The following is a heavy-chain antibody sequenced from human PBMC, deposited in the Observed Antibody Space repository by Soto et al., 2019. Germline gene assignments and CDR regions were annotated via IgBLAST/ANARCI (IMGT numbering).Heavy chain of an antibody. V-gene: IGHV3-23*01. Sequence: AGGSLRLSCAASGFTFSSYAVSWVRQAPGKGPEWISSISGSGSTIYYADSVKGRFTISRDNSKNTLYLQMSSLRAEDTAVYYCAKVFYYYDSSGYYYFDYWGQGTLVTAPQ. J-gene: IGHJ4*02. CDR3: AKVFYYYDSSGYYYFDY. CDR2: ISGSGSTI. CDR1: GFTFSSYA. D-gene: IGHD3-22*01.